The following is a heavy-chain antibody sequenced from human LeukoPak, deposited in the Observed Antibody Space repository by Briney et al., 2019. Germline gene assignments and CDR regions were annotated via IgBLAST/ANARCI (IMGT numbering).Heavy chain of an antibody. D-gene: IGHD7-27*01. Sequence: GASVKVSCKASGYTFTGYYMHWVRQAAGQGLEWMGWINPNSGGTNYAQKFQGRVTMTRDTSISTAYMELSRLRSDDTAVYYCARESPSLGAFDIWGQGTMVTVSS. V-gene: IGHV1-2*02. CDR2: INPNSGGT. J-gene: IGHJ3*02. CDR1: GYTFTGYY. CDR3: ARESPSLGAFDI.